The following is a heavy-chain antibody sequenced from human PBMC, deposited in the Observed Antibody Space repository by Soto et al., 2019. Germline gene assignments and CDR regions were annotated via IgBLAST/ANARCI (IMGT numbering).Heavy chain of an antibody. D-gene: IGHD6-25*01. Sequence: QVQLQESGPGLVKPSETLSLTCTVSGGSVSSGSYYWSWIRQPPGKGLEWIGYIYYSGSTNYNTSPKSRVTQPGDTSKTQFSVRGGSVTAADTAGYSWARGGGSGWYYYGMAVWGQGTTVPVSS. CDR1: GGSVSSGSYY. CDR2: IYYSGST. V-gene: IGHV4-61*01. CDR3: ARGGGSGWYYYGMAV. J-gene: IGHJ6*02.